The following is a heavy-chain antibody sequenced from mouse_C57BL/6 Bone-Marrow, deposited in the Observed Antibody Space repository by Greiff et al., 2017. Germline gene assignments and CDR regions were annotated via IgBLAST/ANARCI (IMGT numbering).Heavy chain of an antibody. CDR1: GYTFTRYW. CDR3: ARSSYYYYAMDY. D-gene: IGHD2-10*01. CDR2: IYPGSGST. J-gene: IGHJ4*01. V-gene: IGHV1-55*01. Sequence: VQLQQPGAELVKPGASVKMSCKASGYTFTRYWITWVKQRPGQGLEWIGDIYPGSGSTNYNEKFKSKATLTVDTSSSTAYMQLSSLTSEDSAVYYCARSSYYYYAMDYWGQGTAGTVSS.